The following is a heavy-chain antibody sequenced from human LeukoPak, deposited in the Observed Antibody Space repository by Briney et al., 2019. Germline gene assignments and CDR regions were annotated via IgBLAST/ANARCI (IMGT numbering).Heavy chain of an antibody. CDR1: GGSFSGYY. J-gene: IGHJ4*02. Sequence: PSETLSLTCAVYGGSFSGYYWSWIRQPPGKGLEWIGEINHSGSTNYNPSLKSRVTISVDTSKNQFSPKLSSVTAADTAVYYCARGWLSPSDYWGQGTLVTVSS. D-gene: IGHD6-19*01. CDR2: INHSGST. V-gene: IGHV4-34*01. CDR3: ARGWLSPSDY.